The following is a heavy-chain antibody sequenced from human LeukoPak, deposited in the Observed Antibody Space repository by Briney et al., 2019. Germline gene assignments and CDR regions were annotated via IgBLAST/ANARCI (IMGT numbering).Heavy chain of an antibody. V-gene: IGHV1-69*13. Sequence: GASVKVSCKASGGTFSSYAISWVRQTPGQGLEWMGGIIPIFGTASYAQKFQGRVTITADESTSTAYMELSSLRSEDTAVYYCARKYYYDSSGYVYWGQGTLVTVSS. CDR3: ARKYYYDSSGYVY. CDR2: IIPIFGTA. CDR1: GGTFSSYA. D-gene: IGHD3-22*01. J-gene: IGHJ4*02.